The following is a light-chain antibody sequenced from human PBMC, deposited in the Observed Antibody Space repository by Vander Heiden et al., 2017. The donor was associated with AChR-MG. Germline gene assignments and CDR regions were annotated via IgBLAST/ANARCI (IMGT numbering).Light chain of an antibody. CDR1: QTITTY. Sequence: DIQMTQSPPSLSASVGDRVTITCRASQTITTYLSWYQQKPGMAPKLLIYAASTLQSGVPSRFSGSESGPDFALTISNLHPEDFATYFCLQTDSSPWTFGQGTTVDVK. CDR3: LQTDSSPWT. CDR2: AAS. J-gene: IGKJ1*01. V-gene: IGKV1-39*01.